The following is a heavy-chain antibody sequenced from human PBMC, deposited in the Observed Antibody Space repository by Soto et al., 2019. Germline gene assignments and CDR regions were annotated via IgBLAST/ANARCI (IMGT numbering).Heavy chain of an antibody. Sequence: QITLNESGPTVVRPTETLTLTCRFSGFSLTTSGVGVGWIRQSPGKAPEWLALIYWDDDKRYSASRKSRLTITKDTSKNQVVLTVSDLDPTDTATYYCAHRVLRTVFGLVTTTAIYFVFWGQGTPVAVSS. CDR3: AHRVLRTVFGLVTTTAIYFVF. D-gene: IGHD3-3*01. CDR1: GFSLTTSGVG. CDR2: IYWDDDK. J-gene: IGHJ4*02. V-gene: IGHV2-5*02.